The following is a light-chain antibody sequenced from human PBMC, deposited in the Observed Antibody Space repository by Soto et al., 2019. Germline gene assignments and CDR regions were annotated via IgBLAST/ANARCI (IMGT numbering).Light chain of an antibody. V-gene: IGKV1-39*01. J-gene: IGKJ5*01. CDR1: QSISSY. CDR3: QQGHGNSPIT. Sequence: DLPMTQSPSSLSSFVGDRVTITCRASQSISSYLNWYQQKPGKAPKLLIYAAYSLQSGVPSRFSGSGSGTDFTLTISSLQPEDFATYYGQQGHGNSPITVGQGTRLEIK. CDR2: AAY.